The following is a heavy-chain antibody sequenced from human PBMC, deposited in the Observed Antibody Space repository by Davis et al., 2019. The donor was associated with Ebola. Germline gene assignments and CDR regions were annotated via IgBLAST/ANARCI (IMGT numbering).Heavy chain of an antibody. D-gene: IGHD5-24*01. J-gene: IGHJ4*02. V-gene: IGHV1-18*01. CDR1: GYTFTSYA. CDR3: ATLIDADGYNRH. Sequence: ASVKVSCKASGYTFTSYAISWVRQAPGQGLEWMGWISAYNGNTNYAQKLQGRVTITADESTSISYMEMSSLRSEDTAVYYCATLIDADGYNRHWGQGTLVIVSS. CDR2: ISAYNGNT.